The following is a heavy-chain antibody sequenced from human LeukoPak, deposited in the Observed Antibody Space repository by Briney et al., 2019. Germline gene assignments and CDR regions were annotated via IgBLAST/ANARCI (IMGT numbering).Heavy chain of an antibody. V-gene: IGHV3-30*02. CDR1: GFTFSSYG. D-gene: IGHD3-10*01. J-gene: IGHJ6*03. CDR2: IRYDESNK. Sequence: GGSLRLSCAAAGFTFSSYGMHWVRQAPGKGLEWVAFIRYDESNKYYADSVKGRFTISRDNSKNTLYLQMNSLRAEDTAVYYCARHRFGYYMDVWGKGTTVTVSS. CDR3: ARHRFGYYMDV.